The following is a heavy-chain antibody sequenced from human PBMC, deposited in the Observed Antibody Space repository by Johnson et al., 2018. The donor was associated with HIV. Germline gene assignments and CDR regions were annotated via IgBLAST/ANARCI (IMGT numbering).Heavy chain of an antibody. CDR2: INQDGSEK. V-gene: IGHV3-7*05. CDR3: ARDSRAFDI. CDR1: GFTFSRYW. J-gene: IGHJ3*02. Sequence: VQLVESGGGLVQPGGSLRLSCAASGFTFSRYWMSWVRQAPGKGLEWVANINQDGSEKYYVDSVKGRFTISRDNAKNSLYLQMNSLRAEDTAVYYCARDSRAFDIWGQGTMVTVSS.